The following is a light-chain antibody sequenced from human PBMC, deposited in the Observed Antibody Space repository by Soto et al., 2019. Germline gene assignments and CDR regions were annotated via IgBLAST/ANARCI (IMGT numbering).Light chain of an antibody. V-gene: IGKV3-11*01. Sequence: EIVLTQSPATLSLSPGERATLSCRASQSVGTYLAWYQQKPGQAPRLLIYDASIRATGIPARFRGSGSGTDFTLTISSLEPEDFAVYYCQQRTNWPPLTFGGGTKVEIK. CDR3: QQRTNWPPLT. CDR2: DAS. J-gene: IGKJ4*01. CDR1: QSVGTY.